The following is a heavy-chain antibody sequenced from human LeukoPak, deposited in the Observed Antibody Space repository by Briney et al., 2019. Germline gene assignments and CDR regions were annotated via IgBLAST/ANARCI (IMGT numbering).Heavy chain of an antibody. V-gene: IGHV3-21*01. CDR2: ISSSSSYI. D-gene: IGHD1-1*01. Sequence: GGSLRLSCAASGFTFSSYSMNWVRQAPGKGLEWVSSISSSSSYIYYADSVKGRFTISRDNAKNSLYLQMNSLRAEDTAVYYCARGVLGYNWNDGDWFDPWGQGTLVTVSS. CDR1: GFTFSSYS. CDR3: ARGVLGYNWNDGDWFDP. J-gene: IGHJ5*02.